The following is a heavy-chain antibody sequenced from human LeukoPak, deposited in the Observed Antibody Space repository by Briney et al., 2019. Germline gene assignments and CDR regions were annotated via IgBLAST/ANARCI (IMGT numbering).Heavy chain of an antibody. J-gene: IGHJ5*02. CDR1: AFTFSTYS. Sequence: GGSLRLSCAASAFTFSTYSMNLVRQAPGKGLEWVSSISSTSSYIFYSDSVKGRFTISRDNAKNSLYLLMNSLRAEDTAVYYCARGRGSSNHYFDPWGQGTLVTVSS. V-gene: IGHV3-21*01. CDR2: ISSTSSYI. D-gene: IGHD4-4*01. CDR3: ARGRGSSNHYFDP.